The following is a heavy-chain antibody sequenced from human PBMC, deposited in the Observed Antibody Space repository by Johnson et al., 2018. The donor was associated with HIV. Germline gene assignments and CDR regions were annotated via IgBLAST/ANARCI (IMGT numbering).Heavy chain of an antibody. J-gene: IGHJ3*02. D-gene: IGHD6-13*01. CDR1: GFTFSSYA. Sequence: QVQLVVSGGGLIQSGGSLRLSCAASGFTFSSYAMHWVRQAPGKGLEWVAVISYDGSNKYYADSVKGRFTISRDNPKNTLYLQMNSLRAEDTAVYYCAISPEYSSSWFGAFDIWGQGTMVTVSS. CDR3: AISPEYSSSWFGAFDI. CDR2: ISYDGSNK. V-gene: IGHV3-30-3*01.